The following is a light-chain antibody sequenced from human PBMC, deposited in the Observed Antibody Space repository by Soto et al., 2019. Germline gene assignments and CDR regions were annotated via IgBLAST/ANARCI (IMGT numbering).Light chain of an antibody. CDR1: QSVLYSSNNTNY. V-gene: IGKV4-1*01. CDR3: QQYYSTLSFT. J-gene: IGKJ3*01. Sequence: DIVMTQSPDSLAVSLGERATINCKSSQSVLYSSNNTNYLAWYQQKPGQPPKLLIYWASTRESGVPDRFSGSGSGTDFTLTISSLQAEDVAVYYCQQYYSTLSFTFGPGTKVDIK. CDR2: WAS.